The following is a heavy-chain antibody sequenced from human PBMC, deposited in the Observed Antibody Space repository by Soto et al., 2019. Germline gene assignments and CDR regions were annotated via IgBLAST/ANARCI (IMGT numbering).Heavy chain of an antibody. D-gene: IGHD3-9*01. CDR3: AKIGLYFDSAGPVAYGFDH. J-gene: IGHJ5*02. Sequence: VQLQQWGAGLLKPSETLSLSCVVYGGSVSGYYWSWIRQPPGKGLGWIGEINHRGSTNCNPSLKRRTPLSRRAAKSRFSQNLSSVTAAEMAVYCCAKIGLYFDSAGPVAYGFDHWGQRALVNVSS. V-gene: IGHV4-34*01. CDR2: INHRGST. CDR1: GGSVSGYY.